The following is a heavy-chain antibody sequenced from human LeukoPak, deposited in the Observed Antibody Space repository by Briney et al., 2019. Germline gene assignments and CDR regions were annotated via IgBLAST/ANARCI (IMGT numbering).Heavy chain of an antibody. J-gene: IGHJ6*02. CDR1: GFTVSSNY. Sequence: GGSLRLSCAASGFTVSSNYMSWVRQAPGKGLEWVSVIYSGGSTYYADSVKGRFTISRDNSKNKLYLQMNSLRAEDTAVYYCARGPGNYGDYVGYYGMDVWGQGTTVTVSS. V-gene: IGHV3-66*02. D-gene: IGHD4-17*01. CDR3: ARGPGNYGDYVGYYGMDV. CDR2: IYSGGST.